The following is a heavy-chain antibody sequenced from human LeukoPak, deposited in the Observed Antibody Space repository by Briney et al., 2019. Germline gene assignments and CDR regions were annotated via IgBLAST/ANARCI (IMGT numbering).Heavy chain of an antibody. CDR3: ARHLKQYDILTGYQPGSFDY. CDR1: AGSISSSDYY. V-gene: IGHV4-39*01. Sequence: PSETLSLTCTVSAGSISSSDYYWGWIRQPPGKRLEWIGSIFYSGSTYYNPSLKSRVTISVDTSKNQFSLKLSSVTAADTAVYYCARHLKQYDILTGYQPGSFDYWGQGTLVTVSS. D-gene: IGHD3-9*01. J-gene: IGHJ4*02. CDR2: IFYSGST.